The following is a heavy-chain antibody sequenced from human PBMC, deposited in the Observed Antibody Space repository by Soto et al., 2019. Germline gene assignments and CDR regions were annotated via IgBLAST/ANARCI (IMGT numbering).Heavy chain of an antibody. Sequence: QITLKESGPTLVKRTQTLTLTCTFSGFSLSTNVGVGWIRQPPGKALEWLALIYWNDDKRYSPSLKSRLTITKDASKNLFVITMTNIDPVDTATYSCPHLVDTTQPFDHWGQGTLVTVSS. D-gene: IGHD1-26*01. V-gene: IGHV2-5*01. CDR1: GFSLSTNVG. J-gene: IGHJ4*02. CDR2: IYWNDDK. CDR3: PHLVDTTQPFDH.